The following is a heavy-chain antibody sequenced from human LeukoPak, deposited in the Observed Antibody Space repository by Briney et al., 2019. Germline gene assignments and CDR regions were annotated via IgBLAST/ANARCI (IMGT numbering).Heavy chain of an antibody. CDR3: ARDANSGSYYLHGAFDI. D-gene: IGHD1-26*01. CDR1: GGSISSGGYY. Sequence: NPSGTLSLTCTVSGGSISSGGYYWSWIRQHPGKGLGWIGYIYYSGSTYYNPSLKSRVTISVATSKNQFSLKLSSVTAADTAVYYCARDANSGSYYLHGAFDIWGQGTMVTVSS. CDR2: IYYSGST. V-gene: IGHV4-31*03. J-gene: IGHJ3*02.